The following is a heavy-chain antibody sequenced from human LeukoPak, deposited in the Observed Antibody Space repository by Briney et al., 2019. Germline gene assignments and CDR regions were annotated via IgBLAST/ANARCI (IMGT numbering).Heavy chain of an antibody. CDR3: ARDGYGSGSYGWFDP. D-gene: IGHD3-10*01. J-gene: IGHJ5*02. V-gene: IGHV4-59*01. CDR2: IYSGST. CDR1: GASITSSY. Sequence: SETLSLTCSVSGASITSSYWSWIRQTPGKGLEWIGNIYSGSTNYNPSFESRVTVSLDTSKNHFSLRLTSVTAADTALYYCARDGYGSGSYGWFDPWGQGTLVTVSS.